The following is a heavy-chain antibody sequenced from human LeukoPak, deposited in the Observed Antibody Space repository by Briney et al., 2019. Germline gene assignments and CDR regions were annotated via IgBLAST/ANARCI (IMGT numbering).Heavy chain of an antibody. CDR2: IIPIFGTA. D-gene: IGHD6-19*01. CDR3: ARLGQWLQSHIDY. V-gene: IGHV1-69*05. CDR1: GGTFNSYA. J-gene: IGHJ4*02. Sequence: GASVKVSCKASGGTFNSYAISWVRQAPGQGLEWMGGIIPIFGTANHAQKFQGRVTITTDESTSTAYMELSSLRSEDTAMYYCARLGQWLQSHIDYWGQGTLVTVSS.